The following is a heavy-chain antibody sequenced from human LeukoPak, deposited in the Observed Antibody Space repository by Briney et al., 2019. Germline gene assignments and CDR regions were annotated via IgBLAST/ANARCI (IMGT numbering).Heavy chain of an antibody. Sequence: QSGGSLRLSCAASGFTFSSYGMHWVRQAPGKGLEWVAFIRYDGSNKYYADSVKGRFTISRDNSKNTLYLRMNSLRAEDTAVYYCAKEVLRFLEWFDYWGQGTLVTVSS. J-gene: IGHJ5*01. D-gene: IGHD3-3*01. CDR2: IRYDGSNK. CDR3: AKEVLRFLEWFDY. CDR1: GFTFSSYG. V-gene: IGHV3-30*02.